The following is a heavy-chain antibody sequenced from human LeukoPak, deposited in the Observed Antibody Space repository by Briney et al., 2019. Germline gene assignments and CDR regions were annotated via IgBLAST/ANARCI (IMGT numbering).Heavy chain of an antibody. V-gene: IGHV3-23*01. CDR1: GFTFSSYA. J-gene: IGHJ3*02. CDR3: AKGPDAFDI. CDR2: ISGSGDST. Sequence: GASLRLSCAASGFTFSSYATSWVRQAPGKGLEWVLAISGSGDSTYYADSVKGRFTISRDNSKTTLYLQMNSLRAEDTAVYHCAKGPDAFDIWGQGTMVTVSS.